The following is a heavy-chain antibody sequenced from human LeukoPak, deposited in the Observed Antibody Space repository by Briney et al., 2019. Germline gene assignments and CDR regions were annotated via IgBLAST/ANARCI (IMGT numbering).Heavy chain of an antibody. D-gene: IGHD2-15*01. V-gene: IGHV3-7*01. J-gene: IGHJ4*02. CDR2: IKNDGGDT. CDR1: GFTFSHYW. CDR3: TRLAPGSSRDY. Sequence: GGSLRVSCAASGFTFSHYWMSWVRQSPGKGLEWVATIKNDGGDTLYADSVKGRLTSSRDDAKSSLFLQFHSLRVDDTAVYYCTRLAPGSSRDYWGQGTLVTVSP.